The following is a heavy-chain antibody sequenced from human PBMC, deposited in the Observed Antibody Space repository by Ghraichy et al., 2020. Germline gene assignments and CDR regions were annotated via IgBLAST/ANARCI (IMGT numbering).Heavy chain of an antibody. CDR3: ARDFSHYYDSSGWYNDY. V-gene: IGHV4-38-2*02. Sequence: SETLSLTCTVSGYSISSGYYWGWIRQPPGKGLEWIGSIYHSGSTYYNPSLKSRVTISVDTSKNQFSLKLSSVTAADTAVYYCARDFSHYYDSSGWYNDYWGQGTLVTFSS. J-gene: IGHJ4*02. CDR1: GYSISSGYY. CDR2: IYHSGST. D-gene: IGHD3-22*01.